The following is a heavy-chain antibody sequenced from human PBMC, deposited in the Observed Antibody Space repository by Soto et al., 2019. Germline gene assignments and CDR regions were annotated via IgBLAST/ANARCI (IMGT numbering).Heavy chain of an antibody. CDR3: AIWLVVVPAAMPAGYWLDP. V-gene: IGHV3-48*01. J-gene: IGHJ5*02. CDR1: GSTVTIYI. Sequence: GRSLTLSCAASGSTVTIYIINWVRQAPGKGMEWVSYISSSSSTIYYADSVKGRFTISRDNAKNSLYLQMNSLRAEDTAVYYCAIWLVVVPAAMPAGYWLDPWGQGTLVTVSS. D-gene: IGHD2-2*01. CDR2: ISSSSSTI.